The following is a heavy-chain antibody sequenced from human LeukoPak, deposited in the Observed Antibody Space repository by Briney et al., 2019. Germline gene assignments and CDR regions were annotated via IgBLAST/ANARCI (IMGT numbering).Heavy chain of an antibody. J-gene: IGHJ4*02. CDR3: ARKGLAVAAGLDY. D-gene: IGHD6-19*01. CDR1: GFTFSNYN. Sequence: GGSLRLSCAASGFTFSNYNMNWVRQAPGKGLEWISYISTSSSTIYYADSVKGRFTISRGNANNSLYLQMNSLRAEDTAIYYCARKGLAVAAGLDYWGQGTLVTVSS. V-gene: IGHV3-48*01. CDR2: ISTSSSTI.